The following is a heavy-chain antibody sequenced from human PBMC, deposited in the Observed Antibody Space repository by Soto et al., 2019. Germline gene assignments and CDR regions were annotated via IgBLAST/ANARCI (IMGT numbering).Heavy chain of an antibody. CDR2: IKQDGSEK. D-gene: IGHD3-3*01. CDR3: ARVRAGVDYYYYMDV. V-gene: IGHV3-7*01. CDR1: GFTFSSYW. Sequence: GGSLRLSCAASGFTFSSYWMSWVRQAPGKGLEWVANIKQDGSEKYYVDSVKGRFTISRDNAKNSLYLQMNSLRAEDTAVYYCARVRAGVDYYYYMDVWGKGTTVTVSS. J-gene: IGHJ6*03.